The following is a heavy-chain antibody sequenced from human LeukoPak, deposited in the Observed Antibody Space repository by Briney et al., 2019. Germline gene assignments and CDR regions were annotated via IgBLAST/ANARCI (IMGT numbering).Heavy chain of an antibody. CDR2: IYHSGST. Sequence: PSETLSLNCAVSGGSISSGGYSWSWIRQPPGKGLEWIGYIYHSGSTYYNPSLKSRVTISVDRSKNQFSLKPSSVTAADTAVYYCARGPDYYGSGSPGTDWGQGTLVTVSS. CDR3: ARGPDYYGSGSPGTD. V-gene: IGHV4-30-2*01. J-gene: IGHJ4*02. D-gene: IGHD3-10*01. CDR1: GGSISSGGYS.